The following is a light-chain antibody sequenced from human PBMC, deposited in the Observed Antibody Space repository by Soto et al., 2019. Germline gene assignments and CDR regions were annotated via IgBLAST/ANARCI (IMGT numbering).Light chain of an antibody. CDR3: MQALHNPVT. CDR1: QTLLNLIGNNF. V-gene: IGKV2-28*01. CDR2: LGS. J-gene: IGKJ5*01. Sequence: DIVMTQSPLSLPSTPGGPPSFSSRLVQTLLNLIGNNFLDWYLQKPGHPPQLLTYLGSNRASGVPNRFSGSGSGTDFTLKISRVEAEDVGIYYCMQALHNPVTFGQGTRLEIK.